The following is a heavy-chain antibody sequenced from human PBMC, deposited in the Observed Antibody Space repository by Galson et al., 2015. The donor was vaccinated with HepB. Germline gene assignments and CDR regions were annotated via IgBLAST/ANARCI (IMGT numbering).Heavy chain of an antibody. CDR2: IIPIFGTA. J-gene: IGHJ6*03. CDR1: GGTFSSYA. CDR3: ARTLRYWEAWGPYYYYYMDV. V-gene: IGHV1-69*13. D-gene: IGHD3-9*01. Sequence: SVKVSCKASGGTFSSYAISWVRQAPGQGLEWMGGIIPIFGTANYAQKFQGRVTITADESTSTAYMELSSLRSEDTAVYYCARTLRYWEAWGPYYYYYMDVWGKGTTVTVSS.